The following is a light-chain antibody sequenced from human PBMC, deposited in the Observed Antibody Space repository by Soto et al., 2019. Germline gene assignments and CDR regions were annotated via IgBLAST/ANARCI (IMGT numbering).Light chain of an antibody. V-gene: IGKV1-39*01. CDR2: GAS. CDR3: QQSYRRPYT. CDR1: QSINIY. J-gene: IGKJ2*01. Sequence: IQMTQSPSSLSASVGDSVTVTCRASQSINIYLNWYQQKPGKAPTLLIYGASSLQSGVPSRFTGGGSRTDFTLTISSLQTEDFATDYCQQSYRRPYTFGQGTKLEIK.